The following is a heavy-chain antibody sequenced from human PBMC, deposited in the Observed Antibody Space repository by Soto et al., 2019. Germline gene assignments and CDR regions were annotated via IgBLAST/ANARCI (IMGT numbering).Heavy chain of an antibody. CDR2: IIPIFGTA. CDR3: ARPRAPIGYSYAQAAFDI. CDR1: GGTFSSYA. D-gene: IGHD5-18*01. Sequence: GASVKVSCKASGGTFSSYAISWVRQAPGQGLEWMGGIIPIFGTANYAQKFQGRVTITADESTSTAYMELSSLRSEDTAVYYCARPRAPIGYSYAQAAFDIWGQGTMVTVSS. V-gene: IGHV1-69*13. J-gene: IGHJ3*02.